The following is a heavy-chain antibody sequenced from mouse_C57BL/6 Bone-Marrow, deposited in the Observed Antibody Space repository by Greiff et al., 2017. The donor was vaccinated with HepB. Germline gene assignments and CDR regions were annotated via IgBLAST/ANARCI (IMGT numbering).Heavy chain of an antibody. Sequence: QVTLKESGPGILQSSQTLSLTCSFSGFSLSTSGLGVSWIRQPSGKGLEWLAHIYWDDDKRYNPSLKSRLTISKDTSRNQVFLKITSVDTADTATYYGARRADYGSSYDWYFDVWGTGTTVTVSS. D-gene: IGHD1-1*01. CDR1: GFSLSTSGLG. CDR3: ARRADYGSSYDWYFDV. V-gene: IGHV8-12*01. CDR2: IYWDDDK. J-gene: IGHJ1*03.